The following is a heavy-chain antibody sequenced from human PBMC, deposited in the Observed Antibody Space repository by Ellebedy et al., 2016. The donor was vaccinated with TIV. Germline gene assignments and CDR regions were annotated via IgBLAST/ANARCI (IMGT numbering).Heavy chain of an antibody. J-gene: IGHJ4*02. CDR2: IYHTGST. CDR3: ARLYGGMIDH. Sequence: ESLKISCAASGFIFSSNGMHWVRQAPGKGLEWIGSIYHTGSTFHYPSLTSRVAISVDMSKNQFSLNLNSVTAADTAVYYCARLYGGMIDHWGQGTLVTVSS. V-gene: IGHV4-38-2*01. CDR1: GFIFSSNG. D-gene: IGHD3-16*01.